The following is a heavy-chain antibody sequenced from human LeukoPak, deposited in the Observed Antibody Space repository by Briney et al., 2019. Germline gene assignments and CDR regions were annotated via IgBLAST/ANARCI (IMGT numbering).Heavy chain of an antibody. V-gene: IGHV6-1*01. CDR2: TYYKYKWYN. D-gene: IGHD7-27*01. CDR1: GDSVSVNSDV. CDR3: ARDADWGYDAFDI. J-gene: IGHJ3*02. Sequence: SQTLSLTCAISGDSVSVNSDVWNWIRQSPSRGLEWLGRTYYKYKWYNDYAVSVKSRITISPDTSKNQFSLQLNSVTPEDTAVYYCARDADWGYDAFDIWGQGTMVTVSS.